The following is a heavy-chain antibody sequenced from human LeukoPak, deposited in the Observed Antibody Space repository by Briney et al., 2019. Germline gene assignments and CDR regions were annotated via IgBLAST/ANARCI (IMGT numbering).Heavy chain of an antibody. CDR3: AKGPSERDYGEGWFDP. J-gene: IGHJ5*02. CDR1: GFTFSSYG. D-gene: IGHD4-17*01. CDR2: ISYDGSNK. V-gene: IGHV3-30*18. Sequence: GGSLRLSCAASGFTFSSYGMHWVRQAPGKGLEWVAVISYDGSNKYYADSVKGRFTISRDNSKNTLYLQMNSLRAEDTAVYYCAKGPSERDYGEGWFDPWGQGTLVTVSS.